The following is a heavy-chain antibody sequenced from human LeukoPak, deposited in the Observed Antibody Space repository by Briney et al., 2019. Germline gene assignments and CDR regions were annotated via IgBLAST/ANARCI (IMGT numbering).Heavy chain of an antibody. Sequence: SETLSLTCIVSGGSISSSRDYWAWIRQPPGKGLEWIANIYYSGSTYYSPSLKSRVIISVDTSKNQFSLKLSSVTAADTAVYYCARQRGGIYYDSSGYFDYWGQGTLVTVSS. CDR2: IYYSGST. V-gene: IGHV4-39*01. J-gene: IGHJ4*02. D-gene: IGHD3-22*01. CDR3: ARQRGGIYYDSSGYFDY. CDR1: GGSISSSRDY.